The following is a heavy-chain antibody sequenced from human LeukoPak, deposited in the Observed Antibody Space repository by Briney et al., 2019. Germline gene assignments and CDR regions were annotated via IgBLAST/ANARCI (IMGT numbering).Heavy chain of an antibody. CDR2: IIPIFGTA. J-gene: IGHJ4*02. V-gene: IGHV1-69*05. D-gene: IGHD7-27*01. CDR1: GGTFSSYA. CDR3: ARDLGPEGYFDY. Sequence: SVRVSCKASGGTFSSYAISWVRQAPGQGLEWMGRIIPIFGTANYAQKFQGRVTITTDESTSTAYMELSSLRSGDTAVYYCARDLGPEGYFDYWGQGTLVTVSS.